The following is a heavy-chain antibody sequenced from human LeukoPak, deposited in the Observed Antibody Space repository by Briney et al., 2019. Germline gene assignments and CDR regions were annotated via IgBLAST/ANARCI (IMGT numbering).Heavy chain of an antibody. V-gene: IGHV4-39*01. CDR2: IYYSGST. CDR1: GGSISSYY. CDR3: ARSPRRIAAAGTAFDI. D-gene: IGHD6-13*01. J-gene: IGHJ3*02. Sequence: SETLSLTCTVSGGSISSYYWGWIRQPPGKGLEWIGSIYYSGSTYYNPSLKSRVTISVDTSKNQFSLKLSSVTAADTAVYYCARSPRRIAAAGTAFDIWGQGTMVTVSS.